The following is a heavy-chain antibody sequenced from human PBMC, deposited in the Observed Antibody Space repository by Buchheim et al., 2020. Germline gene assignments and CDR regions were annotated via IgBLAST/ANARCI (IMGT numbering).Heavy chain of an antibody. D-gene: IGHD1-26*01. Sequence: QLQLQESGPGLVKPSETLSLTCTVSGGSISSSSYYWGWIRQPPGKGLEWIGSIYFIWSTFSHPSLKSRVTISVDNSQNLFSLKLSSVTAADTAVYYCARRSYSPFDYWGQGTL. J-gene: IGHJ4*02. CDR1: GGSISSSSYY. V-gene: IGHV4-39*02. CDR3: ARRSYSPFDY. CDR2: IYFIWST.